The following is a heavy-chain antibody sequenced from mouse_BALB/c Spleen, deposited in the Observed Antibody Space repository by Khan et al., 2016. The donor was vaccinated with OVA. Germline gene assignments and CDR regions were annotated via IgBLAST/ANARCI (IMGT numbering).Heavy chain of an antibody. Sequence: EVQPQESGPGLGKPSQSLSLTCTVTGYSITSDYAWNWIRQVPGNKLEWMGYISYSGITSYTPSLKSRISITRDTSKNQFFLQLTSVTTEDTATYYCSRGRSYWGQGTLVTVSA. J-gene: IGHJ3*01. CDR2: ISYSGIT. CDR1: GYSITSDYA. D-gene: IGHD3-3*01. V-gene: IGHV3-2*02. CDR3: SRGRSY.